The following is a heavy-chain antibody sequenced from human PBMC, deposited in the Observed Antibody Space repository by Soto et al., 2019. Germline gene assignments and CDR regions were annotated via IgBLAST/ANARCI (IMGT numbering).Heavy chain of an antibody. J-gene: IGHJ5*02. V-gene: IGHV1-69*01. D-gene: IGHD6-13*01. CDR3: ASLEYSSSWYPFDP. CDR2: IIPIFGTA. Sequence: QVQLVQSGAEVKKPGSSVKVSCMASGGTFSSYAISWVRQAPGPGLEWMGGIIPIFGTANYAQKFQGRVTITADESTSTAYMELSSLRSEDTAVYYCASLEYSSSWYPFDPWGQGTLVTVSS. CDR1: GGTFSSYA.